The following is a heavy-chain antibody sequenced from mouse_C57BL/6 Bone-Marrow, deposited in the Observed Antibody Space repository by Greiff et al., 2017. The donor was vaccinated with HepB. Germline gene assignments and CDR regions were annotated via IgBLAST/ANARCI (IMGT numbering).Heavy chain of an antibody. D-gene: IGHD2-3*01. J-gene: IGHJ2*01. CDR3: AGHDGYYFDY. CDR1: GFTFSSYG. V-gene: IGHV5-6*02. Sequence: EVMLVESGGDLVKPGGSLKLSCAASGFTFSSYGMSWVRQTPDKRLEWVATISSGGSYTYYPDSVKGRFTISRDNAKNTLYLQMSSLKSEDTAMYYCAGHDGYYFDYWGQGTTLTVSS. CDR2: ISSGGSYT.